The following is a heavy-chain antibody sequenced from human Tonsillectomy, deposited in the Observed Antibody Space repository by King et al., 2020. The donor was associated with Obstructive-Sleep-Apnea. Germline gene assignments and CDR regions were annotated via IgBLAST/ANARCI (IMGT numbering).Heavy chain of an antibody. CDR3: AKELASGYWFDY. Sequence: QLVQSGGGVVQPGGSLRLSCAASGFTFRRYGLHWVRQAPGKGLEWVAFIRYDGSNEYYADSVKGRFTISRDNSKNTLYLQMNSLRAEDTAVYYCAKELASGYWFDYWGQGTLVTVSS. D-gene: IGHD3-10*01. CDR1: GFTFRRYG. CDR2: IRYDGSNE. J-gene: IGHJ4*02. V-gene: IGHV3-30*02.